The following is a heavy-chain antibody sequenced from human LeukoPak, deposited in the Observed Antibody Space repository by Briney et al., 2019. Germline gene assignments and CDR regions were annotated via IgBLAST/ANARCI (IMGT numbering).Heavy chain of an antibody. D-gene: IGHD1-1*01. Sequence: GGSLRLSCAASGFISSNHGIHWVRQAPGKGLEWVAVILYDGSNKYYADSVKGRFTISRDNSKNTLYLQMNSLRAEDTAVYYCAEGTTGRLVGLDYWGQGTLVTVSS. CDR3: AEGTTGRLVGLDY. CDR1: GFISSNHG. V-gene: IGHV3-30*18. CDR2: ILYDGSNK. J-gene: IGHJ4*02.